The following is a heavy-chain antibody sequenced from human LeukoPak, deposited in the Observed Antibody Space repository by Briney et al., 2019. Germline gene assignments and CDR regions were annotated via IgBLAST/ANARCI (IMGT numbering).Heavy chain of an antibody. Sequence: SVKVSCKASGGTFSSYAISWVRQAPGQGLEWMGRIIPIFGTANYAQKFQGRVTITTDESTSTAYMELSSLRSEDTAVYCCARDLLGHDAFDIWGQGTMVTVSS. CDR3: ARDLLGHDAFDI. V-gene: IGHV1-69*05. J-gene: IGHJ3*02. D-gene: IGHD7-27*01. CDR2: IIPIFGTA. CDR1: GGTFSSYA.